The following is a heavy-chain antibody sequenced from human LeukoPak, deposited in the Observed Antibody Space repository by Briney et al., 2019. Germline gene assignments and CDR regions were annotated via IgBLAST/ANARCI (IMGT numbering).Heavy chain of an antibody. D-gene: IGHD3-10*01. V-gene: IGHV3-30*04. CDR3: ARGRAAGTFLSLDAFDI. CDR1: GFTFSRYA. J-gene: IGHJ3*02. Sequence: PGGSLRLSCAASGFTFSRYAIHWVRQAPGKGLEWVTVISFDGSDKYYADSVKGRFTISRDNSQNTVYLQMSSLRAEDTAVYPCARGRAAGTFLSLDAFDIWGQGTMVTVSS. CDR2: ISFDGSDK.